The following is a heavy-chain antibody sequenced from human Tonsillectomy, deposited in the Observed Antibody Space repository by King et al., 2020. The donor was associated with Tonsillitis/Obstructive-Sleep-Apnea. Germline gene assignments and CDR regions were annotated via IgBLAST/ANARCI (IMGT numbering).Heavy chain of an antibody. V-gene: IGHV4-39*01. CDR2: IYYSGIT. D-gene: IGHD3-3*01. CDR3: VRHHADDDGQFYYYMDV. J-gene: IGHJ6*03. Sequence: QLQESGPGLVKPSETLSLTCTVSGDSVSSSSYYWGWIRQPPGKGLEWIATIYYSGITYYNPPLKSRVTMYVDTSKNQFSLKLTSVTAADTAVYYCVRHHADDDGQFYYYMDVWGKGTSVTVS. CDR1: GDSVSSSSYY.